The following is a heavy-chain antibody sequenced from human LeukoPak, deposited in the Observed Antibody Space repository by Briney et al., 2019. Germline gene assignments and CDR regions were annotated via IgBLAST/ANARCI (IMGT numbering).Heavy chain of an antibody. J-gene: IGHJ4*02. CDR1: GFTFSYW. CDR3: ARDGPWIQLWLPSRGYFDY. D-gene: IGHD5-18*01. CDR2: ISYDGSNK. V-gene: IGHV3-30-3*01. Sequence: PGGSLRLSCAASGFTFSYWMTWGRRAPGKGLEGVAVISYDGSNKYYADSVKGRFTISRDNSKNTLYLQMNSLRAEDTAVYYCARDGPWIQLWLPSRGYFDYWGQGTLVTVSS.